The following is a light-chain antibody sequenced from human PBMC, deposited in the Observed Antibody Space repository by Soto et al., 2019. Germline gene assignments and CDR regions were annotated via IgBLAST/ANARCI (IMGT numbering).Light chain of an antibody. J-gene: IGLJ2*01. V-gene: IGLV2-14*01. Sequence: QSALTQPASVSGSPGQSVTISFTGTSSDVGAYGYVSWFQQHPGKAPKLIIFEVSYRASGVSIRFSGSQSGNTASLTISGLQAEDEADYYCSSYTGTNTLVEFGGGTKVTVL. CDR2: EVS. CDR1: SSDVGAYGY. CDR3: SSYTGTNTLVE.